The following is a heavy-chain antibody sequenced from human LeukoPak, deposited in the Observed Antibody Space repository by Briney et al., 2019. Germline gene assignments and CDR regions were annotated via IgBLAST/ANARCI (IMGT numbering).Heavy chain of an antibody. Sequence: PVGGLRLSCAASGFTFTSYAMSWVRQAPWKGLEWVSAISASGGSTYYADSVKGRFTISRDSSKNTLFLQMNSLRAEDTAVYYCAKDYWNYGLGFPPVVDSWGQGTLVTVSS. V-gene: IGHV3-23*01. CDR3: AKDYWNYGLGFPPVVDS. D-gene: IGHD1-7*01. J-gene: IGHJ4*02. CDR1: GFTFTSYA. CDR2: ISASGGST.